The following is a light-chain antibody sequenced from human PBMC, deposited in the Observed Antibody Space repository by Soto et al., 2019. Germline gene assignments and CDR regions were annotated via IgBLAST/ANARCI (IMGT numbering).Light chain of an antibody. J-gene: IGLJ2*01. CDR3: AAWDGSLSGVV. V-gene: IGLV1-47*01. Sequence: QSVLTQPPSASGTPGQRVIISCSGSSSNIGSDYVYWYQQFPGTAPKLLIYRNDQRPSGVPDRFSGSKSGTSASLAISGLRSEDEADYYCAAWDGSLSGVVFGGGTKRTVL. CDR1: SSNIGSDY. CDR2: RND.